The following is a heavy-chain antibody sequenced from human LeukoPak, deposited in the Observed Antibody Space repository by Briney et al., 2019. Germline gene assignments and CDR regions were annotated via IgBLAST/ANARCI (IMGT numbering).Heavy chain of an antibody. Sequence: GGSLRLSCAASGFTFSSYSMNWVRQAPGKGLEWVSSISSSSSYIYYADSVKGRFTISRDNAKNSLYLQMNSLRAEDTAVYYCAREPGIAVAGESDAFDIWGQGTMVTVSS. CDR1: GFTFSSYS. V-gene: IGHV3-21*01. D-gene: IGHD6-19*01. CDR3: AREPGIAVAGESDAFDI. CDR2: ISSSSSYI. J-gene: IGHJ3*02.